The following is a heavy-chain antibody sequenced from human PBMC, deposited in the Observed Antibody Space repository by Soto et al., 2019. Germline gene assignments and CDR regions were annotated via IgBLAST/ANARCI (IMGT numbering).Heavy chain of an antibody. V-gene: IGHV3-30-3*01. CDR2: ISYDGSNK. D-gene: IGHD2-15*01. J-gene: IGHJ4*02. CDR1: GFTFSSYA. Sequence: QVQLVESGGGVVQPGRSLRLSCAASGFTFSSYAMHWVRQVPGKGLEWVAVISYDGSNKYYADSVKGRFTISRDNSKNTLYLQRNSLRAEDTAVYYCARDPPIVVVVAATPYFDYWGQGTLVTVSS. CDR3: ARDPPIVVVVAATPYFDY.